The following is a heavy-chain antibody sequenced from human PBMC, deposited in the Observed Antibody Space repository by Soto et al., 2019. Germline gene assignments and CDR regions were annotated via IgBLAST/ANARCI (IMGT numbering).Heavy chain of an antibody. V-gene: IGHV4-31*03. J-gene: IGHJ5*01. CDR2: IYYRGTT. CDR3: ASLTTGRVNWFDS. D-gene: IGHD1-1*01. Sequence: QVQLQESGPGLVNPSQTLSLTCTVSGGSISSGSYYWSWIRQHPGKGLEWIGYIYYRGTTYYNPSLKSRITILVDTSKRQFSLKLTSLTAADTAVYYCASLTTGRVNWFDSWGQGTLVTVSS. CDR1: GGSISSGSYY.